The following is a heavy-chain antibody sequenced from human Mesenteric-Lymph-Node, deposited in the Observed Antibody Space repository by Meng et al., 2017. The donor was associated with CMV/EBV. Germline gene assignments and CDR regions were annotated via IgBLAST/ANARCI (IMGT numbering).Heavy chain of an antibody. V-gene: IGHV2-26*01. CDR3: ARTGSGYRRGTWFDP. Sequence: SGPTLVKPTETLTLTCTVSGFSLTNTRIGVSWIRQPPGKALEWLAHFFSNDEKTYSTSLKSRLTISKDTSESQVVLTMTNMDPVDTATYYCARTGSGYRRGTWFDPWGQGTLVTVSS. D-gene: IGHD5-18*01. CDR1: GFSLTNTRIG. J-gene: IGHJ5*02. CDR2: FFSNDEK.